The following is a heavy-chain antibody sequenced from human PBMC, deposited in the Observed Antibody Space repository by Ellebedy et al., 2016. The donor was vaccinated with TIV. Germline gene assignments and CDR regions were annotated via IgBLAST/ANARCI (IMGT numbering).Heavy chain of an antibody. V-gene: IGHV4-59*01. CDR1: GGSISYYY. CDR2: IYYSGST. Sequence: SETLSLTXTVSGGSISYYYWSWIRQPPGKGLEWIGYIYYSGSTNYNPSLKSRVTISVDTSKNQFSLKLSSVTAADTAVYYCARHRKNDVLTGYDYWGQGILVTVSS. CDR3: ARHRKNDVLTGYDY. J-gene: IGHJ4*02. D-gene: IGHD3-9*01.